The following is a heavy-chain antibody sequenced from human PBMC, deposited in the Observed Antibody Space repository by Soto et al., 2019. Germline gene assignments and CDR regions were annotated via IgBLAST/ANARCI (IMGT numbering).Heavy chain of an antibody. CDR3: ARLTRPSSDSVEGPAVMYEEWSVP. Sequence: QVQLVQSGAEVKKPGASVKISCKSSGYSFMNYAMHWVRQAPGQGLEWMGWTHAGGGKTKYAQKLQGRVTITRDPSARTAHIELTSLGFGATVVYYCARLTRPSSDSVEGPAVMYEEWSVPWDQGTWVTVST. CDR2: THAGGGKT. D-gene: IGHD2-2*01. CDR1: GYSFMNYA. J-gene: IGHJ5*02. V-gene: IGHV1-3*01.